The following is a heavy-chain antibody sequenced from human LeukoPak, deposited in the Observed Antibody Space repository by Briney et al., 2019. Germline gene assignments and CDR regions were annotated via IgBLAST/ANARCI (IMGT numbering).Heavy chain of an antibody. J-gene: IGHJ4*02. CDR3: ARRGWYSGDNPIFDY. Sequence: ASVKVSCKASGYTFTNYYTHWVRQAPGQGLEWMGIINPTDGSTTYAQKFQGRVTMTRDTPTGTVYMELYSLRSEDTAVYYCARRGWYSGDNPIFDYWGQGTLVTVSS. CDR2: INPTDGST. V-gene: IGHV1-46*01. CDR1: GYTFTNYY. D-gene: IGHD1-26*01.